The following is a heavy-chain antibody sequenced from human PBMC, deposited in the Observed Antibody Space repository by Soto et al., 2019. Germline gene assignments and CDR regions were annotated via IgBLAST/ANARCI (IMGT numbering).Heavy chain of an antibody. CDR3: ARRITMVRGVIITGNWFDP. CDR1: GGSISSGDYY. CDR2: IYYSGST. J-gene: IGHJ5*02. Sequence: QVQLQESGPGLVKPSQTLSLTCTVSGGSISSGDYYWSWIRQPPGKGLEWIGYIYYSGSTYYNPSLKSRVTISVDTSKNQFSLKLGSVTAADTAVYYCARRITMVRGVIITGNWFDPWGQGTLVTVSS. D-gene: IGHD3-10*01. V-gene: IGHV4-30-4*01.